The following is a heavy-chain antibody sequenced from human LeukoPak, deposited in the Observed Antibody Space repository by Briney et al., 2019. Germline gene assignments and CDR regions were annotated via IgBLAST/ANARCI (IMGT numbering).Heavy chain of an antibody. V-gene: IGHV3-74*01. CDR2: ITNDGSST. CDR1: GLTFSSHW. D-gene: IGHD3-10*01. J-gene: IGHJ4*02. CDR3: ARAYGPYYFDY. Sequence: GGSLRLSCAASGLTFSSHWMHWVRQAPGKGLVWVSRITNDGSSTTYADSVKGRFTISRDNAKNSLYLQMNSLRAEDTAVYYCARAYGPYYFDYWGQGTPVTVSS.